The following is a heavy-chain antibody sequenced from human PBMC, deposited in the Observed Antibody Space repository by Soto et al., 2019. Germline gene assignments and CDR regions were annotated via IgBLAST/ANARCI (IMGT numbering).Heavy chain of an antibody. D-gene: IGHD3-3*01. CDR1: GYTFTNNW. Sequence: GESLKISCKGSGYTFTNNWVGWVRQMPGKGLEWMGIIYPGDSDTRYSPSFQGQVTISVDKSIATAYLQWSSLRAEDTAVYYCARDGDSITIFGVVPYGMDVWGQGTLVTVSS. CDR3: ARDGDSITIFGVVPYGMDV. CDR2: IYPGDSDT. V-gene: IGHV5-51*01. J-gene: IGHJ6*02.